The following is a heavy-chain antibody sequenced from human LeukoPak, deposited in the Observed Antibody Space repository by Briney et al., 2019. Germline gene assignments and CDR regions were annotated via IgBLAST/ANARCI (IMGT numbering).Heavy chain of an antibody. CDR1: GGSISSYY. J-gene: IGHJ4*02. V-gene: IGHV4-59*01. D-gene: IGHD5-18*01. Sequence: SEILSLTCTVSGGSISSYYWSWIRQPPGKGLEWIGYIYYSGSTNYNPSLKSRVTISVDTSKNQFSLKLSSVTAADTAVYYCARRGYSYGYGYQGFDYWGQGTLVTVSS. CDR3: ARRGYSYGYGYQGFDY. CDR2: IYYSGST.